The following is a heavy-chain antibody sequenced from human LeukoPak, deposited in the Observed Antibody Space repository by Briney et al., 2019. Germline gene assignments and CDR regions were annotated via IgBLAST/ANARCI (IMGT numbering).Heavy chain of an antibody. D-gene: IGHD3-3*01. Sequence: GGAPRLSRAASGFTFSNYGISLVRQAPGKGGEWVSDISGSGDSTYYADSVKGRFTISRDSSMETLYLQMNSLRAEDTATYFCAKRLSFGVAIGDFDYWGQGTLVTVSS. J-gene: IGHJ4*02. V-gene: IGHV3-23*01. CDR1: GFTFSNYG. CDR2: ISGSGDST. CDR3: AKRLSFGVAIGDFDY.